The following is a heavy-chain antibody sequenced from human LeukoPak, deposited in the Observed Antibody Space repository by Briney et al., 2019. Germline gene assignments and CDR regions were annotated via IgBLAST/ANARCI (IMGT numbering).Heavy chain of an antibody. D-gene: IGHD3-16*02. Sequence: GGPLRLSCAVSGFTLTTYAMHWVRQAPGKGLEWVAMFSYDGSIRYNADSVQGRFTISRDTSQNTLDLQMDSLRPDDTAVYYCARGYRPYDDAFDIWGHGTLVTVSS. J-gene: IGHJ3*02. CDR2: FSYDGSIR. CDR1: GFTLTTYA. CDR3: ARGYRPYDDAFDI. V-gene: IGHV3-30*01.